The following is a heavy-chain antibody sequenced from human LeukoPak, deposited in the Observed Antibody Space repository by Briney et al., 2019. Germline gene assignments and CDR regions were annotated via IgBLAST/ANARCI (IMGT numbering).Heavy chain of an antibody. V-gene: IGHV4-34*01. D-gene: IGHD5-12*01. CDR2: INHSGST. Sequence: PSETLSLTCAVYGGSFSGYYWSWIRQPPEKGLEWIGEINHSGSTNYNPSLKSRVTISVDTSKNQFSLKLSSVTAADTAVYYCARGYRYSGYALGYYYYYGMDVWGQGTTVTVSS. CDR1: GGSFSGYY. CDR3: ARGYRYSGYALGYYYYYGMDV. J-gene: IGHJ6*02.